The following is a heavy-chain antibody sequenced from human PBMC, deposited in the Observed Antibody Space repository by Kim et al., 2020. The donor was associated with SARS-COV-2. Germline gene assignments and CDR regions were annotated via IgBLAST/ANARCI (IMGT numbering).Heavy chain of an antibody. CDR3: IARWDTQPAFDY. D-gene: IGHD1-26*01. Sequence: GGSLRLSCTASGFTFGDYAMSWVRQAPGKGLEWVGFIRSKAYGGTTEYAASVKGRFTISRDDSKSIAYLQMNSLKTEDTAVYYCIARWDTQPAFDYWGQGTLVTVSS. J-gene: IGHJ4*02. CDR2: IRSKAYGGTT. V-gene: IGHV3-49*04. CDR1: GFTFGDYA.